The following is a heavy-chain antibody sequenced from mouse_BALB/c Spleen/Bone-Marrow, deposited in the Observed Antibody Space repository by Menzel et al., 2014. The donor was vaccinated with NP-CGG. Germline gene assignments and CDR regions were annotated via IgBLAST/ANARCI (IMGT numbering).Heavy chain of an antibody. D-gene: IGHD4-1*01. CDR3: TRGGNWDDFDY. J-gene: IGHJ2*01. V-gene: IGHV5-17*02. CDR1: GFTFSSFG. Sequence: EVKLLESGGGLVQPGGSRKLSCAASGFTFSSFGMHWVRQTPEKGLEWVAYISSGSNNIYYADTVKGRFIISRDNPKNTLFLQVSSLRSEDTAMYYCTRGGNWDDFDYWGQGTPLTVSS. CDR2: ISSGSNNI.